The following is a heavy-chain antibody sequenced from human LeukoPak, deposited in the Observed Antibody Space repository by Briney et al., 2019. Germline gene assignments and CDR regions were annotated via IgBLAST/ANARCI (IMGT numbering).Heavy chain of an antibody. CDR3: ARDRAAAGPPDY. CDR2: IYYSGST. D-gene: IGHD6-13*01. J-gene: IGHJ4*02. Sequence: SETLSLTCTVSGGSVSSGSYYWSWIRQPPGKGLEWIGYIYYSGSTNYNPSLKSRVTISVDTSKNQFSLKLSSVTAADTAVYYCARDRAAAGPPDYWGQGTLVTVSS. CDR1: GGSVSSGSYY. V-gene: IGHV4-61*01.